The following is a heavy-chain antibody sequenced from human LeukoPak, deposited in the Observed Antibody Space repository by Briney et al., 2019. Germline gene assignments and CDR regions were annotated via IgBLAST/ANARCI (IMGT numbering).Heavy chain of an antibody. CDR1: GFTFRSYW. Sequence: GGSLRLSCAASGFTFRSYWMHWVRQAPGKGLEWVAVIWYDGSNKYYADSVKGRFTISRDNSKNTLYLQMNSLRAEDTAVYYCARDRPESIVGATFTFDYWGQGTLVTVSS. J-gene: IGHJ4*02. V-gene: IGHV3-33*08. D-gene: IGHD1-26*01. CDR2: IWYDGSNK. CDR3: ARDRPESIVGATFTFDY.